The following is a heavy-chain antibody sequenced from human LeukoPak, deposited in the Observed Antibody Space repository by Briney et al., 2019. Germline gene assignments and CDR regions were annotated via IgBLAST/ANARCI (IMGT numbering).Heavy chain of an antibody. Sequence: PSETLSLTCAVYGGSFSGYYWSWIRKPPGKGLEWIGEINHSGSTNYNPSLKSRVTISVDTSKNQFSLKLSSVTAADTAVYYCARRTRYYYGSGTQNSAWFDPWGQGTLVTVSS. CDR1: GGSFSGYY. V-gene: IGHV4-34*01. D-gene: IGHD3-10*01. CDR3: ARRTRYYYGSGTQNSAWFDP. CDR2: INHSGST. J-gene: IGHJ5*02.